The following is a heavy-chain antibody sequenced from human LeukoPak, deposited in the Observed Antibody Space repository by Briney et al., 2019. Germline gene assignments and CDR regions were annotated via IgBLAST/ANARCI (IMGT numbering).Heavy chain of an antibody. J-gene: IGHJ6*02. V-gene: IGHV3-30-3*01. CDR3: ARDIYSSGWYGSNYYYYGMDV. D-gene: IGHD6-19*01. CDR1: GFTFGSYA. CDR2: ISYDGSNK. Sequence: GKSLRLSCAASGFTFGSYAMHWVRQAPGKGLEWVAVISYDGSNKYYADSVKGRFTISRDNSKNTLYLQMNSLRAEDTAVYYCARDIYSSGWYGSNYYYYGMDVWGQGTTVTVSS.